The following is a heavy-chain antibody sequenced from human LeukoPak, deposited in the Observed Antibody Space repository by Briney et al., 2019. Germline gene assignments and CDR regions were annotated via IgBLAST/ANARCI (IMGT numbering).Heavy chain of an antibody. CDR3: ARGLAMTTRNTSRNWFDP. CDR1: GGSFSGYY. J-gene: IGHJ5*02. Sequence: SETLSLTCAVYGGSFSGYYCSWIREPPGHRLKWSGEINHSGSTNYNPSLKSRVTISVDTSKNQFSLKLSSVTAADTAVYYCARGLAMTTRNTSRNWFDPWGQGTLVTVSS. CDR2: INHSGST. V-gene: IGHV4-34*01. D-gene: IGHD4-11*01.